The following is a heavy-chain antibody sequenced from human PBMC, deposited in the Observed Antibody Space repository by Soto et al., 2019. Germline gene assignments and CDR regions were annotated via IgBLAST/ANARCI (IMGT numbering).Heavy chain of an antibody. V-gene: IGHV1-3*01. Sequence: ASVKVSCKASGYTFTCYSMHWARQAPGQRLEWMGWINAGNGNTKYSQKFQGRVTITRDTSASTAYMELSSLRSEDTAVYYCARVHVAARLDPWGQGTLVTVSS. J-gene: IGHJ5*02. D-gene: IGHD6-6*01. CDR3: ARVHVAARLDP. CDR1: GYTFTCYS. CDR2: INAGNGNT.